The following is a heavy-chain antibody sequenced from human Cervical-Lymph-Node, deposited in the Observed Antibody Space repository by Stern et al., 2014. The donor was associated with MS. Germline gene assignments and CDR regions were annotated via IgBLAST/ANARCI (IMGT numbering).Heavy chain of an antibody. CDR3: ARDVMDIVPYYYGMDV. CDR2: ISYDGSKK. J-gene: IGHJ6*02. D-gene: IGHD5-12*01. Sequence: VQLLQSGGGVVQPGRSLRLSCAASGFKFSNYAMHWVRQAPGKGLEWVAVISYDGSKKYYADSVKGRFTISRDNSKNTVYLQMNSLRAEDTAVFYCARDVMDIVPYYYGMDVWGQGTTVTVSS. CDR1: GFKFSNYA. V-gene: IGHV3-30*04.